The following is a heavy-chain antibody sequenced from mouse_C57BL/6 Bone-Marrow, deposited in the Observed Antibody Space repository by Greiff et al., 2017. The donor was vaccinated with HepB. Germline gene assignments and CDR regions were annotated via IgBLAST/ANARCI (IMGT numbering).Heavy chain of an antibody. D-gene: IGHD1-1*01. J-gene: IGHJ2*01. Sequence: VQLQQSGTVLARPGASVKMSCKTSGYTFTSYWMHWVKQRPGQGLEWIGAIYPGNSDTSYNQKFKGKAKLTAVTSASTAYMELSSLTNEDSAVYYCTSHHYYGSSYLDYWGQGTTLTVSS. CDR3: TSHHYYGSSYLDY. CDR2: IYPGNSDT. V-gene: IGHV1-5*01. CDR1: GYTFTSYW.